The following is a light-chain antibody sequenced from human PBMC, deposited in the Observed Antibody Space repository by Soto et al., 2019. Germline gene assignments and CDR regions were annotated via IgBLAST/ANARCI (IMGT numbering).Light chain of an antibody. CDR3: QQRDSSPHT. CDR2: AAS. J-gene: IGKJ2*01. CDR1: QSISIY. Sequence: DIQMTQSPCSLSASVGDRVTITCRASQSISIYLNWYQKKPVKTPKLLIYAASSLQSGVPSRFSGSGSGPDITLTISSLQPEDFASYYCQQRDSSPHTVGQGTKLEI. V-gene: IGKV1-39*01.